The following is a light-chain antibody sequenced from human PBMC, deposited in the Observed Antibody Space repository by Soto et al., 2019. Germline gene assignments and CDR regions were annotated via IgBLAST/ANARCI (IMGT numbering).Light chain of an antibody. Sequence: DIQITQSPSSLSASVRDRVTITGRASQTSSTYLNWYQQEPWKAPKLLIYAASSLQSRVPSRFSGSISGTDFNLTISSLQPEDVEAYYCQQSHWIPYTFGQGTKLEIK. J-gene: IGKJ2*01. CDR1: QTSSTY. CDR3: QQSHWIPYT. CDR2: AAS. V-gene: IGKV1-39*01.